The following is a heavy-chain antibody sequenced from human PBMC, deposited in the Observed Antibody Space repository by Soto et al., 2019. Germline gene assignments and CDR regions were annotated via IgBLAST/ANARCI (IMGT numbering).Heavy chain of an antibody. D-gene: IGHD3-10*01. J-gene: IGHJ4*02. V-gene: IGHV3-74*01. CDR2: IDEYGSTI. CDR1: GFTFSSYW. Sequence: GGSLRLSCAASGFTFSSYWMHWVRQVPGKGLLWVSRIDEYGSTINYADSVKGRFTISRDNARNTLYLEMNSLRAEDTALYYCTRDIGVNGAYWGRGPMLPVYS. CDR3: TRDIGVNGAY.